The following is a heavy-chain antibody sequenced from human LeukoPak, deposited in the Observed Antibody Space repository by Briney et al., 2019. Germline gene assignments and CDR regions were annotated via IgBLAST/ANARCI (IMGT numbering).Heavy chain of an antibody. V-gene: IGHV4-59*11. D-gene: IGHD3-3*01. CDR1: GGSISSHY. Sequence: SETLSLTCTVSGGSISSHYWSWIRQPPGKGLEWIGYIYYSGSTNYNPSLKSRVTISVDTSKNQSSLKLSSVTAADTAVYYCARVGITIFGVIPADVWGKGSTVTVSS. CDR3: ARVGITIFGVIPADV. J-gene: IGHJ6*04. CDR2: IYYSGST.